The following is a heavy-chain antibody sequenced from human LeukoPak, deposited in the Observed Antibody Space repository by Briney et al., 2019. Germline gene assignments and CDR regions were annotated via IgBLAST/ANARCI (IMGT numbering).Heavy chain of an antibody. CDR1: GFTFSSYS. Sequence: GGSLRLSCAASGFTFSSYSMNWVRQAPGKGLEWVSSISSSSSYIYYADSVKGRFTISRDNAKASLYLQMNSLRAEDTAVYYCARVWSPPYTSRWPYYFDSWGQGTLVTVSS. J-gene: IGHJ4*02. CDR2: ISSSSSYI. CDR3: ARVWSPPYTSRWPYYFDS. V-gene: IGHV3-21*01. D-gene: IGHD6-13*01.